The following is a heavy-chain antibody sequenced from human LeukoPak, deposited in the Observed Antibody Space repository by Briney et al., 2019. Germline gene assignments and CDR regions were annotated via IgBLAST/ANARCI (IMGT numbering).Heavy chain of an antibody. CDR2: INPNSGGT. CDR3: ATPYSGYEEDYFDY. Sequence: ASVKVSCKASGYTFTGYYMHWVRQAPGQGLEWMGWINPNSGGTNYAQKFQGRVTMTRDTSISTAYMELSRLGSDDTAVYYCATPYSGYEEDYFDYWGQGTLVTVSS. CDR1: GYTFTGYY. J-gene: IGHJ4*02. V-gene: IGHV1-2*02. D-gene: IGHD5-12*01.